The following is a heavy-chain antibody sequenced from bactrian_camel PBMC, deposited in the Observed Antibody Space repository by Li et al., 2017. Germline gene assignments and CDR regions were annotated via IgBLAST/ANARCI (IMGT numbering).Heavy chain of an antibody. CDR1: GDIFSRNC. Sequence: QVQLVESGGGAVQAGGSLRLSCVASGDIFSRNCMGWFRQAPGKEREGVAVIYAGGGSYWYADSVKGRFTISQDTAKNTLYLQMTNLKPEDTAMYYCAADSFGGGGYCYLHSVEYNSWGQGTQVTVS. V-gene: IGHV3S54*01. D-gene: IGHD2*01. CDR2: IYAGGGSY. CDR3: AADSFGGGGYCYLHSVEYNS. J-gene: IGHJ4*01.